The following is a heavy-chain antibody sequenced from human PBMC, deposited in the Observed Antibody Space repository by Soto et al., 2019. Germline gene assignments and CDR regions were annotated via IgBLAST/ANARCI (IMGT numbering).Heavy chain of an antibody. Sequence: EVELVESGGALVQPGGSLRLSCAASRLTLSSYWMNWIRQAPGKGLEWVAIIKQDGSEKLYLDSVKGRFTISRDNAKNSVYLQMDSLRGEDTAAYYCVAGGGWLPDYWGQGTLVSVSS. D-gene: IGHD6-19*01. J-gene: IGHJ4*02. CDR1: RLTLSSYW. V-gene: IGHV3-7*01. CDR2: IKQDGSEK. CDR3: VAGGGWLPDY.